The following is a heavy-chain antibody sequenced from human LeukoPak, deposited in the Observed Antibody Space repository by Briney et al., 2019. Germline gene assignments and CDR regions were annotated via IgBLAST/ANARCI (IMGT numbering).Heavy chain of an antibody. CDR2: INHSGST. CDR3: ARSTADYHDSSGYFGWFDP. Sequence: TSETLSLTCAVYGGSFSVYYWSWIRKPPGKGLGWIGEINHSGSTNYNPSLKSRVTISVDTSKNQSSLKLSSVTAADTAVYYCARSTADYHDSSGYFGWFDPCGQGTLVTVSS. V-gene: IGHV4-34*01. CDR1: GGSFSVYY. J-gene: IGHJ5*02. D-gene: IGHD3-22*01.